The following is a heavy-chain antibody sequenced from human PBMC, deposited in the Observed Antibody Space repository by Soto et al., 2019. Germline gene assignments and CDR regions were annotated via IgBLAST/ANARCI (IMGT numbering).Heavy chain of an antibody. J-gene: IGHJ4*02. V-gene: IGHV4-59*08. D-gene: IGHD6-19*01. CDR1: GGSISSYY. CDR3: ARHSPGIAVAGDYFDY. CDR2: IYYSGST. Sequence: SETLSLTCTVSGGSISSYYWSWIRQPPGKGLEWIGYIYYSGSTNYNPSLKSRVTISVDTSKNQFSLKLSSVTAADTAVYYCARHSPGIAVAGDYFDYWGQGTLVTVSS.